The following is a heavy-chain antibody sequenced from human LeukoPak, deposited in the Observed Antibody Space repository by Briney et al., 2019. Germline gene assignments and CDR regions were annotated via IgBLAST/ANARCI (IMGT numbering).Heavy chain of an antibody. Sequence: SETLSLTCAVYGGSFSGYYWSWIRQPPGKGLEWIGEINHSGSTNYNPSLKSRVTISVDTSKNQFSLKLSSVTAADTAVYYCARVAGASLDWGQGTLVTVSP. CDR2: INHSGST. J-gene: IGHJ4*02. CDR1: GGSFSGYY. CDR3: ARVAGASLD. V-gene: IGHV4-34*01. D-gene: IGHD1-26*01.